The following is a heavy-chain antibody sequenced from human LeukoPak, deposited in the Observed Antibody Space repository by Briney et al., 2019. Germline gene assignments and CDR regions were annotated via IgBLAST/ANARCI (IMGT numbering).Heavy chain of an antibody. CDR2: IYYSGST. J-gene: IGHJ4*02. CDR3: ARSFHGGNSDY. Sequence: SETLSLTCTVSGGSISSYYWSWIRQPPGKGLEWIGYIYYSGSTSYNPSLKSRVTISVDTSKNHFSLKLSSVTAADTAIYYCARSFHGGNSDYWGQGTLLTVSS. CDR1: GGSISSYY. D-gene: IGHD4-23*01. V-gene: IGHV4-59*01.